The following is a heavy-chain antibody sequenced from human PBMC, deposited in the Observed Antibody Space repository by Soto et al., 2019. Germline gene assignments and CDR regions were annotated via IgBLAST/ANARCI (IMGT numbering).Heavy chain of an antibody. Sequence: QVQLVQSGAEVQKPGSSVNVSCKASGDTPSTYAISWVRQAPGQGLEWMGGIIPILGTPNYAQRFQGRITISADTSTRTTYMELNSVPSEDTDVFYWAILGLGVDSWGQGTLVIVSS. V-gene: IGHV1-69*14. D-gene: IGHD3-16*01. J-gene: IGHJ4*02. CDR3: AILGLGVDS. CDR1: GDTPSTYA. CDR2: IIPILGTP.